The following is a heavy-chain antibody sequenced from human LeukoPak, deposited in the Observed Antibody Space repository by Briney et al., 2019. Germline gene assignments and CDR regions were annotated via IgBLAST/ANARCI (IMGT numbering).Heavy chain of an antibody. Sequence: SETLSLTCTVSAGPISGYYWTWIRQPPGKGLEWIGYIYYSGSTNYNPSLKSRVAISLDTSKNQFSLKLSSVTAADTAIYYCARGRPDFWTNFYTYFFVSWGQGTLVTVSS. V-gene: IGHV4-59*01. CDR1: AGPISGYY. D-gene: IGHD3/OR15-3a*01. CDR3: ARGRPDFWTNFYTYFFVS. CDR2: IYYSGST. J-gene: IGHJ4*02.